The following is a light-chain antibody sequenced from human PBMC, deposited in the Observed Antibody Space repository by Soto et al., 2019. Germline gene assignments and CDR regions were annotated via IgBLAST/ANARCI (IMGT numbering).Light chain of an antibody. Sequence: QSVLTQPASVSGSPGQSITISCTGTSSDVGGYNFVSWYQQYPGKAPKLMISDVRNRPSGVSTRFSGSKSGNTASLTISGLQAEDEADYYCSSYTSSSTLVFGGGTKLTVL. CDR2: DVR. J-gene: IGLJ2*01. CDR1: SSDVGGYNF. V-gene: IGLV2-14*01. CDR3: SSYTSSSTLV.